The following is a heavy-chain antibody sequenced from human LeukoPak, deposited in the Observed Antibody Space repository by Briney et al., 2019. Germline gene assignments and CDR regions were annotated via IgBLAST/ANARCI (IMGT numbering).Heavy chain of an antibody. V-gene: IGHV4-59*08. CDR3: ARWSGDYSFDY. Sequence: SETLSLTCTVSGVSISSYYWSWIRQPPGKGLEWIGYIYYSGSTNYNPSLKSRVTMSVDTSKNQFSLKLSSVTAADTAVYYCARWSGDYSFDYWGQGTLVTVSS. CDR1: GVSISSYY. D-gene: IGHD3-3*01. J-gene: IGHJ4*02. CDR2: IYYSGST.